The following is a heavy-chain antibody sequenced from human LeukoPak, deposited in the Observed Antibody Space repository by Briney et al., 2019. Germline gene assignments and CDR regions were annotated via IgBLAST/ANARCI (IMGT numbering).Heavy chain of an antibody. CDR1: GFTFSTYA. D-gene: IGHD6-13*01. Sequence: GGSLRLSCAASGFTFSTYAMTWVRQAPGKGLEWVSLISWDGGSTYYADSVKGRFTISRDNSKNSLYLQMNSLRTEDTALYYCAKSLPGYSSSWYLSGYYYYYYMDVWGKGTTVTVSS. CDR2: ISWDGGST. J-gene: IGHJ6*03. V-gene: IGHV3-43*02. CDR3: AKSLPGYSSSWYLSGYYYYYYMDV.